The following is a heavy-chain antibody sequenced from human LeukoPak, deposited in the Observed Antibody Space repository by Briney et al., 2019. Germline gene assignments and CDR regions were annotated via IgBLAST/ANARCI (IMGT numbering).Heavy chain of an antibody. J-gene: IGHJ4*02. V-gene: IGHV3-21*01. CDR3: ARERDPSSGWRTFPGY. CDR2: ISSSGSYI. Sequence: GSLRLSCAASGFTFSSYSMNWVRQAPGKGLEWVSSISSSGSYIYYADSVKGRFTISRDNAKNSLYLQMNSLRAEDTAACYCARERDPSSGWRTFPGYWGQGTLVTVSS. CDR1: GFTFSSYS. D-gene: IGHD6-19*01.